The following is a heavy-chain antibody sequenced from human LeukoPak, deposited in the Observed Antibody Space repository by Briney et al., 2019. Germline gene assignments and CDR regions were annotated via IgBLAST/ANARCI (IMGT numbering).Heavy chain of an antibody. CDR1: GFTFSSYW. CDR2: IKQDGSEK. V-gene: IGHV3-7*01. D-gene: IGHD3-22*01. J-gene: IGHJ5*02. Sequence: GGSLRLSCAASGFTFSSYWMSWVRQAPGKGLEWVANIKQDGSEKYYVDSVKGRFTISRDNAKNSLYLQMNSLRAEDTAVYYCARDRDYYDSSGYQLTWGQGTLVTVSS. CDR3: ARDRDYYDSSGYQLT.